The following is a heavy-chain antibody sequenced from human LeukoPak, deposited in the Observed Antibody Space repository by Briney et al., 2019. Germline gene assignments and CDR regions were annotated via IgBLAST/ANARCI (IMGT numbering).Heavy chain of an antibody. CDR1: GGSISSSSYY. D-gene: IGHD3-10*01. Sequence: SETLSLTCTVSGGSISSSSYYWGWIRQPPGKGLEWIGSIYYSGSTNYNPSLKSRVTMSVDTSKNQFSLKLSSVTAADTAVYYCAAYYYGSGYGWFDPWGQGTLVTVSS. J-gene: IGHJ5*02. CDR3: AAYYYGSGYGWFDP. V-gene: IGHV4-39*07. CDR2: IYYSGST.